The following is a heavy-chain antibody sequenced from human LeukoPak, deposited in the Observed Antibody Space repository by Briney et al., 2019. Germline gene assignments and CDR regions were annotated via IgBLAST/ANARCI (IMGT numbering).Heavy chain of an antibody. D-gene: IGHD2-2*01. CDR2: ISYDGSNK. Sequence: PGGSLRLSCAASGFTFSSYAMHWVRQAPGKGLEWVAVISYDGSNKYYADSVKGRFTISRDNSKNTLYLQMNSLRAEDTAVYYCARGDLLVVPAANFDYWGRGTLVTVSS. J-gene: IGHJ4*02. CDR1: GFTFSSYA. CDR3: ARGDLLVVPAANFDY. V-gene: IGHV3-30-3*01.